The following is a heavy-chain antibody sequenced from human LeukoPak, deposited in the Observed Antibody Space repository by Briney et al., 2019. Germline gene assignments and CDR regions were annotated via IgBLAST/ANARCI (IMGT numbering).Heavy chain of an antibody. CDR2: INHSGRT. V-gene: IGHV4-34*01. J-gene: IGHJ5*02. D-gene: IGHD4-23*01. Sequence: SETLSLTCTVSGGSISSYYWSWIRQPPGKGLEWIGEINHSGRTNYNPSLKSRVTISVDTSKNQFSLKLSSVTAADTAVYYCARSGDYGGNSTIGNWFDPWGQGTLVTVSS. CDR3: ARSGDYGGNSTIGNWFDP. CDR1: GGSISSYY.